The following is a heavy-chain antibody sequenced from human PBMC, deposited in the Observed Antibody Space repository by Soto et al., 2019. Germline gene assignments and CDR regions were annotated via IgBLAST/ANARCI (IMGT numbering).Heavy chain of an antibody. CDR3: VRDNYYSGMDV. V-gene: IGHV3-66*01. Sequence: EVQLVESGGTLVQPGGSLKLSCAASGFDASVNFITWVRQAPGKGLEWVTAINNDGTTFYADSVKGRFSIYRDDSKNTLYLQMNSLRVEDTAMYYCVRDNYYSGMDVWDQGTAVTVSS. J-gene: IGHJ6*02. CDR1: GFDASVNF. CDR2: INNDGTT.